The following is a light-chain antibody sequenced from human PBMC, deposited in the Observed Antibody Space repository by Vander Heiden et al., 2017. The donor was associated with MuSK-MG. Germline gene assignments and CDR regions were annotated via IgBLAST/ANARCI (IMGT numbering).Light chain of an antibody. CDR1: SSDVGGYNY. V-gene: IGLV2-14*03. J-gene: IGLJ1*01. CDR2: DVS. CDR3: SSYTSSTSRV. Sequence: QSALTQPASVSGSPGQSITISCAGTSSDVGGYNYVSWYQQYPGKSPKLIIFDVSKRPSGVSIRFSGSKSGNTASLTISGLQSEDEADYYCSSYTSSTSRVFGTGTKVTLL.